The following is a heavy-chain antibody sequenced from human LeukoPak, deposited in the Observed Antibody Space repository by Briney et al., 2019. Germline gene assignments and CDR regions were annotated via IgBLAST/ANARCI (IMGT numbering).Heavy chain of an antibody. CDR1: GYSISSGYY. CDR2: IYHSGST. Sequence: SETLSLTCAVSGYSISSGYYWGWIRQPPGKGLEWIGGIYHSGSTYYNPSLKSRVTISVDTSKNQFSLKLSSVTAADTAVYYCAREDMVRGVIIYYYGMDVWGKGTTVTVSS. D-gene: IGHD3-10*01. CDR3: AREDMVRGVIIYYYGMDV. J-gene: IGHJ6*04. V-gene: IGHV4-38-2*02.